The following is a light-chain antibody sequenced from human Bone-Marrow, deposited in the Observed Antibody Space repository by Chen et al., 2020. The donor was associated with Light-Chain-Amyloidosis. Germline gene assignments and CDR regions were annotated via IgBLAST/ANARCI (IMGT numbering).Light chain of an antibody. CDR3: SSYTITNTLV. CDR2: EVT. J-gene: IGLJ1*01. Sequence: QFALTQPASVSGSPGKTTIIPCNGTSSDVGCDNHVSWYQQHPDKAPKRMIYEVTNRPSSVPDLFSVSKSDNTASLTISGLQTEDEADYFCSSYTITNTLVCGSGTRVTVL. CDR1: SSDVGCDNH. V-gene: IGLV2-14*01.